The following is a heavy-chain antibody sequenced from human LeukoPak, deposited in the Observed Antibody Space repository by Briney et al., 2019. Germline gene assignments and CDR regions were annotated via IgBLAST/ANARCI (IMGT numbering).Heavy chain of an antibody. D-gene: IGHD3-10*01. J-gene: IGHJ3*02. V-gene: IGHV2-70*11. CDR3: ARKLYGSGSSNAFDI. Sequence: SGPALVKPTQTLTLTCTFSGFSLSTGEMSVSWVRQPPGKALEWLARIDWDDDKYYSTSLKTRLTISKDTSKNQVVLTMTNMDPVDTATYHCARKLYGSGSSNAFDIWGQGTMVTVSS. CDR2: IDWDDDK. CDR1: GFSLSTGEMS.